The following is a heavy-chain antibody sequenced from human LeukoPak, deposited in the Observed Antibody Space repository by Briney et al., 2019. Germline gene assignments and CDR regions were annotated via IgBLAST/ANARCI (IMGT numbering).Heavy chain of an antibody. J-gene: IGHJ6*03. CDR2: MNPNSGNT. V-gene: IGHV1-8*01. D-gene: IGHD6-6*01. CDR1: GYIFTSYD. Sequence: ASVKVSCKASGYIFTSYDINWVRQATGQGLEWMGWMNPNSGNTGYAQKFQGRVTMTRNTSISTAYMELSSLRSEDTAVYYCARGKWYSSSSDYYYYYMDVWGKGTTVTVSS. CDR3: ARGKWYSSSSDYYYYYMDV.